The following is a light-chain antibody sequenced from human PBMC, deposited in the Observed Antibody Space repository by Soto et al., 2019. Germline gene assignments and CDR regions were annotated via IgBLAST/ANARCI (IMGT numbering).Light chain of an antibody. CDR2: GAS. CDR3: QQYGSSPST. V-gene: IGKV3-20*01. J-gene: IGKJ3*01. CDR1: QSVSSSY. Sequence: EIVLTQSPGTLSLSPGERATLSCRASQSVSSSYLAWYQPKPGQAPRLLIYGASNRATGIQDRFSGSGSGTDFTLTISRLKPEDFAVYYCQQYGSSPSTFGPGTKVDIK.